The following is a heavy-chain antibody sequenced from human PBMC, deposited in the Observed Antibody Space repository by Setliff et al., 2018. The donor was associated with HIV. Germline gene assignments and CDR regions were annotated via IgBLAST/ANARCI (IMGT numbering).Heavy chain of an antibody. CDR1: GYIFTNYV. Sequence: ASVKVSCKASGYIFTNYVIHWVRQAPGQRLEWLGWINAGNGDTRYSQKFQGRIYITRDTSATTVYMELSRLTSEDTAVYYCARDDVSAPGSYQDYWGQGTLVTVSS. D-gene: IGHD6-13*01. J-gene: IGHJ4*02. CDR3: ARDDVSAPGSYQDY. CDR2: INAGNGDT. V-gene: IGHV1-3*01.